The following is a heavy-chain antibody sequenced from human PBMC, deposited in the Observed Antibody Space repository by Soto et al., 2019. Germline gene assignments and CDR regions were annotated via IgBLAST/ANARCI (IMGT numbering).Heavy chain of an antibody. D-gene: IGHD2-15*01. CDR2: ISGSGGST. J-gene: IGHJ3*02. Sequence: GGSLRLSCAASGFTFSSYAMSWVRQAPGKGLEWVSAISGSGGSTYYADSVKGRFTISRDNSKNTLYLQMNSLRAEDTAVYYCAKDQGDIVVAVAATSAFDIWGQGTMVTVSS. CDR3: AKDQGDIVVAVAATSAFDI. V-gene: IGHV3-23*01. CDR1: GFTFSSYA.